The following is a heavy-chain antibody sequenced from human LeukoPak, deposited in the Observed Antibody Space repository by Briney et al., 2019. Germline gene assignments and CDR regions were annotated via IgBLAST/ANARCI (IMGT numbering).Heavy chain of an antibody. J-gene: IGHJ4*02. CDR2: IYSGGST. V-gene: IGHV3-66*02. D-gene: IGHD6-13*01. Sequence: GGSLRLSCAASGFTFSSYAMTWVRQAPGKGLEWVSVIYSGGSTHYADSVKGRFTISRDNSKNTVYLQMSSLRAEDTAVYYCASSSSWYRGDNWGQGTLVTVSS. CDR3: ASSSSWYRGDN. CDR1: GFTFSSYA.